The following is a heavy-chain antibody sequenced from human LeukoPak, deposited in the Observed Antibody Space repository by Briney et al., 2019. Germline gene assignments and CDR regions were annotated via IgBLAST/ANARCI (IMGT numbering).Heavy chain of an antibody. V-gene: IGHV3-21*01. CDR3: ARSRSVSNYKGMDV. J-gene: IGHJ6*02. CDR2: ISSSSDYI. D-gene: IGHD5/OR15-5a*01. Sequence: GGSLRLSCPASGFTFSDYSMSWVRQAPGKGPEWVSSISSSSDYIYYADSVKGRFTISRGNARNSLYLQMNSLRAEDTAVYYCARSRSVSNYKGMDVWGQGTTVTVSS. CDR1: GFTFSDYS.